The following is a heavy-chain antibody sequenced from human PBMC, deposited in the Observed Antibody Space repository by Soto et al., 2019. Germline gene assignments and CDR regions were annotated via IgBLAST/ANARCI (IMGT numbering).Heavy chain of an antibody. CDR3: ARDAIVGSEASLFDY. V-gene: IGHV1-18*04. CDR1: GYTFTSYG. Sequence: EASVKVSCKASGYTFTSYGISWVRQAPGQGLEWMGWISAYNGNTNYAQKLQGRVTMTTDTSMSTAYMELRSLRSDDTAVYYCARDAIVGSEASLFDYWGQGTLVTVSS. CDR2: ISAYNGNT. D-gene: IGHD1-26*01. J-gene: IGHJ4*02.